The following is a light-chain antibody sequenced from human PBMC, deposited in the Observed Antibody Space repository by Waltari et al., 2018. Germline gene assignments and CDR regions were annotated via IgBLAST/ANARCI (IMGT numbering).Light chain of an antibody. V-gene: IGLV1-40*01. CDR3: QSYDTSLSVV. CDR1: GSNLGAGYA. Sequence: QSVLTQPPSVSGAPGQRVSISCTGTGSNLGAGYAVPWYQQLPGKAPRLRIYGTSSRPPGGPDRFFGSQSGTSASLAITGLQAEDEADYYCQSYDTSLSVVFGGGTKLTVL. J-gene: IGLJ2*01. CDR2: GTS.